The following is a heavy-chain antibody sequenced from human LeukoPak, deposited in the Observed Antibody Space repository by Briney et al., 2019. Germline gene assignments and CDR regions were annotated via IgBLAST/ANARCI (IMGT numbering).Heavy chain of an antibody. CDR2: VSGDGRTT. J-gene: IGHJ1*01. V-gene: IGHV3-74*01. D-gene: IGHD2-8*01. Sequence: GGSLRLSCAASGFTFTSHLIHWVRQPPGKGLVWVSRVSGDGRTTNYADSVKGRFTISRDNAKNTVYLQMDSLRVEDTAVYYCVRTTNGLEHWGQGTLVTVSS. CDR3: VRTTNGLEH. CDR1: GFTFTSHL.